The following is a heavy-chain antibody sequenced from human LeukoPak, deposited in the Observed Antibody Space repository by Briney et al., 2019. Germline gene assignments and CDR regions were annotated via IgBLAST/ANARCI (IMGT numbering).Heavy chain of an antibody. D-gene: IGHD3-22*01. J-gene: IGHJ4*02. CDR3: AKGMYYYDSSPIRALDY. CDR2: ISYDGSNK. Sequence: GGSLRLSCAASGFTFSSYGMHWVRQAPGKGLEWVAVISYDGSNKYYADSVKGRFTISRDNSKNTLYLQMNSLRAEDTAVYYCAKGMYYYDSSPIRALDYWGQGTLVTVSS. V-gene: IGHV3-30*18. CDR1: GFTFSSYG.